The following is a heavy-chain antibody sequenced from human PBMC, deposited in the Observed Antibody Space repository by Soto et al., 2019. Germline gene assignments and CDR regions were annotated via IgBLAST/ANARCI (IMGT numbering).Heavy chain of an antibody. V-gene: IGHV1-8*01. CDR3: AREGYSSSSGSRGNWFEP. J-gene: IGHJ5*02. CDR2: MSPNSANT. Sequence: ASVKVSCKASGYTFTSYDVNWVRQATGQGLEWMGWMSPNSANTGYAQKFQGRVTMTRNTSISTAYMELSSLRSEDTAVYYCAREGYSSSSGSRGNWFEPWGQGTMVTVSS. CDR1: GYTFTSYD. D-gene: IGHD6-6*01.